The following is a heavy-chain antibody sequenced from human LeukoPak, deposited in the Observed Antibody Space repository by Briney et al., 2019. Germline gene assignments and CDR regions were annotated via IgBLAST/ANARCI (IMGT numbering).Heavy chain of an antibody. CDR1: GVSISSSSAY. J-gene: IGHJ4*02. D-gene: IGHD5-18*01. CDR2: IYYSKDT. V-gene: IGHV4-39*01. Sequence: SETLSLTCTVSGVSISSSSAYWGWIRQPPGKGLEWIGSIYYSKDTYYNPSLKSRVTISADTSKNQFSLTLGSVSATDTAVYYCVSPRGFSYGYFDYWGQGTLVTVSS. CDR3: VSPRGFSYGYFDY.